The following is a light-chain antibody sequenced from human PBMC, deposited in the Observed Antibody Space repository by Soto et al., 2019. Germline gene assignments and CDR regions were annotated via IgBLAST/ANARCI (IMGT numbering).Light chain of an antibody. V-gene: IGKV4-1*01. Sequence: IVKMESPESTPLFLGERATVNCKSSQRVFSRFRNKHYLGWFQQKPGQTPRLLIYWASTGESGVSDRFSGSGSGTDFTLTTDSWLHEEDAAYYCRQQYTISPFTFAEGTKVDIK. CDR3: RQQYTISPFT. CDR2: WAS. J-gene: IGKJ4*02. CDR1: QRVFSRFRNKHY.